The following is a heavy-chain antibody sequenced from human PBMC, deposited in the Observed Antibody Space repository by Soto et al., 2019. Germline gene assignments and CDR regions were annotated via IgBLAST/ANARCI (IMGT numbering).Heavy chain of an antibody. CDR1: GGSIGSYY. Sequence: SETLSLTCSVSGGSIGSYYWSWIRQPPGKGLEWIGCLYYSGSTNYNPSLKSRVTISVDTSKSQFSLKLSSVTAADTAVYYCARLTRTRYYYYGMDVWGQGTTVTVS. V-gene: IGHV4-59*08. CDR2: LYYSGST. CDR3: ARLTRTRYYYYGMDV. D-gene: IGHD2-2*01. J-gene: IGHJ6*02.